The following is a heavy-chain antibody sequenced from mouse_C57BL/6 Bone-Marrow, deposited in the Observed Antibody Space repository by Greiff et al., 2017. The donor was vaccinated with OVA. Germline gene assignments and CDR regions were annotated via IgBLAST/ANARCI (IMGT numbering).Heavy chain of an antibody. V-gene: IGHV1-54*01. CDR1: GYAFTNYL. J-gene: IGHJ1*03. D-gene: IGHD2-1*01. CDR3: ARFGNYGYFDV. CDR2: INPGSGGT. Sequence: VKLMESGAELVRPGTSVKVSCKASGYAFTNYLIEWVKQRPGQGLEWIGVINPGSGGTNYNEKFKGKATLTADKSSSTAYMQLSSLTSEDSAVYFCARFGNYGYFDVWGTGTTVTVSS.